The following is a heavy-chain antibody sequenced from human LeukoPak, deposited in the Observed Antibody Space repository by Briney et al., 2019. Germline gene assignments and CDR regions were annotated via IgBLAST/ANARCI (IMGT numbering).Heavy chain of an antibody. CDR3: ARDQDPGAFDI. V-gene: IGHV1-18*01. J-gene: IGHJ3*02. CDR1: SYTXYNYG. Sequence: GASVKVSCKASSYTXYNYGLSWVRHAPGHGLEWMGCRSIYNSNTNYAQNLQGRVTMTTDTSTNTAYMELRSLRSDDTAVYYCARDQDPGAFDIWGQGTMVTVSS. CDR2: RSIYNSNT.